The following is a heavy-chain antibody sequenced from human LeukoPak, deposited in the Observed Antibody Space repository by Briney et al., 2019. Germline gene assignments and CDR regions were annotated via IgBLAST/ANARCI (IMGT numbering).Heavy chain of an antibody. Sequence: GGSLRLSCAASGFTFSGSAMHWVRQASGKGLEWVGRIRSKANSYATAYAASVKGRFTISRDDSKNTAYLQMNSLKTEDTAVYYCTRRGGIVATTDDYWGQGTLVIVSS. CDR3: TRRGGIVATTDDY. CDR2: IRSKANSYAT. V-gene: IGHV3-73*01. J-gene: IGHJ4*02. D-gene: IGHD5-12*01. CDR1: GFTFSGSA.